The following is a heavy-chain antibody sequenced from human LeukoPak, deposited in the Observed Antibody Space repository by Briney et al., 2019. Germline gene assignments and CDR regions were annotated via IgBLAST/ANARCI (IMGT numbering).Heavy chain of an antibody. CDR1: GYTFTGYY. CDR2: INPNSGGT. Sequence: ASVKVSCKASGYTFTGYYMHWVRQAPGQGLEWMGWINPNSGGTNYAQKFQGRVTMTRDTSISTAYMELSRLRSDDTAVYYCARVRRGATNPFMDYWGQGTLVTVSS. J-gene: IGHJ4*02. CDR3: ARVRRGATNPFMDY. D-gene: IGHD1-26*01. V-gene: IGHV1-2*02.